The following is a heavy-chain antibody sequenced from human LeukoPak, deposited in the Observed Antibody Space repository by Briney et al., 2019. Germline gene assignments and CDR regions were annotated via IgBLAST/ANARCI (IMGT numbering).Heavy chain of an antibody. D-gene: IGHD6-13*01. CDR3: ARGLTGIAAAGTEY. CDR1: GGSISSYY. J-gene: IGHJ4*02. CDR2: IYYSGST. V-gene: IGHV4-59*01. Sequence: SETLSLTCTVSGGSISSYYWSWIRQPPGKGLEWIGYIYYSGSTNYNPSLKSRVTISVDTSKNQFPLKPSSVTAADTAVYYCARGLTGIAAAGTEYWGQGTLVTVSS.